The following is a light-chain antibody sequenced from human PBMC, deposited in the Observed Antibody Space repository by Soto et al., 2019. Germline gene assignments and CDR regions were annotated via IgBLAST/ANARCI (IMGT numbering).Light chain of an antibody. J-gene: IGLJ1*01. CDR2: EVS. Sequence: QSALTQPASVSGSPGQSITISCTGTSSDVGAYNFVSWYQQHPGKAPKLIIHEVSNRPSGVSNRFSGSKSGNTASLTISGLQAEDEADYYCSSHGGSHPFYVFGSGTKVTVL. CDR1: SSDVGAYNF. V-gene: IGLV2-14*01. CDR3: SSHGGSHPFYV.